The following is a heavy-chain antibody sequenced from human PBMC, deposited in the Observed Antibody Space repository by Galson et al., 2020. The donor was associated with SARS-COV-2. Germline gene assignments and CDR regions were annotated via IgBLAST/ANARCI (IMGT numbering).Heavy chain of an antibody. CDR1: GGSISSSSYY. D-gene: IGHD6-13*01. Sequence: SETLSLTCTVSGGSISSSSYYWGWNRQPPGKGLEWIGSIYYSGSTYYNTSLKSRVTITVDTSKNQFSLKLSSVTAADTAVYYGTIAAAGEGSFDPWGQGTLVTVSS. CDR2: IYYSGST. V-gene: IGHV4-39*07. CDR3: TIAAAGEGSFDP. J-gene: IGHJ5*02.